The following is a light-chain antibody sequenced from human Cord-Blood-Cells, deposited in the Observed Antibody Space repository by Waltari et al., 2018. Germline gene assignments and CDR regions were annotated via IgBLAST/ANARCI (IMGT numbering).Light chain of an antibody. CDR3: QQYNNWPPIT. J-gene: IGKJ5*01. Sequence: IVMTQSPATLSVSPGARATLSCRASQSVSSNLAWYQQKPGQAPRRLIYGASTRATGSPARFSGSGSGTEFTLTISGLQSEDFAVYYCQQYNNWPPITFGQGTRLEIK. CDR2: GAS. V-gene: IGKV3-15*01. CDR1: QSVSSN.